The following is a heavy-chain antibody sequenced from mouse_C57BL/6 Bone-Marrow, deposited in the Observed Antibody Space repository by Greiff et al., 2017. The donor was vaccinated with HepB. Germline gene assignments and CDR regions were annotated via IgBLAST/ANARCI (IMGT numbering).Heavy chain of an antibody. J-gene: IGHJ4*01. CDR3: AIVAHYYAMDY. Sequence: QVHVKQPGAELVKPGASVKMSCKASGYTFTSYWITWVKQRPGQGLEWIGDIYPGSGSTNYNEKFKSKATLTVDTSSSTAYMQLSSLTSEDSAVYYCAIVAHYYAMDYWGQGTSVTVSS. CDR2: IYPGSGST. V-gene: IGHV1-55*01. D-gene: IGHD1-1*01. CDR1: GYTFTSYW.